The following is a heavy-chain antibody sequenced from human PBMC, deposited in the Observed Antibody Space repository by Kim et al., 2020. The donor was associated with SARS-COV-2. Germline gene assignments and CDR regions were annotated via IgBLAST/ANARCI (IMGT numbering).Heavy chain of an antibody. J-gene: IGHJ4*02. Sequence: ASVKVSCKASGYTFTSYDINWVRQATGQGLEWMGWMNPNSGNTGYAQKFQGRVTMTRNTSISTAYMELSSLRSEDTAVYYCARALTIKGYSSFDYWGQGTLVTVSS. D-gene: IGHD6-19*01. V-gene: IGHV1-8*01. CDR2: MNPNSGNT. CDR1: GYTFTSYD. CDR3: ARALTIKGYSSFDY.